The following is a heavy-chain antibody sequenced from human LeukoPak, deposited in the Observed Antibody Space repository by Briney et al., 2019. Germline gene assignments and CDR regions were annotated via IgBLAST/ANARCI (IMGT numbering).Heavy chain of an antibody. V-gene: IGHV4-31*03. CDR3: AREPPLRYYGMDV. J-gene: IGHJ6*02. CDR1: GGSISSGGYY. CDR2: IYYSGST. D-gene: IGHD3-9*01. Sequence: SQTLSLTCTVSGGSISSGGYYWSWIRQHPGKGLEWIGYIYYSGSTYYNPSLKSRVTISVDTSKNQFSLKLSSVTAADTAVYYCAREPPLRYYGMDVLGQGTTVTVPS.